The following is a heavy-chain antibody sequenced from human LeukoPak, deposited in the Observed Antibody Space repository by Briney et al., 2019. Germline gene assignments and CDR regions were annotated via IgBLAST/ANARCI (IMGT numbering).Heavy chain of an antibody. V-gene: IGHV4-34*01. J-gene: IGHJ4*02. CDR1: GGSFSGYY. CDR2: INHSGST. CDR3: ARGDYDFWSGYPY. Sequence: PSETLSLTCAVYGGSFSGYYWNWIRQPPGKGLEWIGEINHSGSTNYNPSLKRRVTISVDTSKNQFSLKLSSVTAADTAVYYCARGDYDFWSGYPYWGQGTLVTVSS. D-gene: IGHD3-3*01.